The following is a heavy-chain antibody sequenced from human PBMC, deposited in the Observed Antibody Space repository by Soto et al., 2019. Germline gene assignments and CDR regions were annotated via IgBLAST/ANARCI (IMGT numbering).Heavy chain of an antibody. CDR2: ISAYNGNT. J-gene: IGHJ3*02. Sequence: QVQLVQSGAEVKKPGASVKVSCKASGYTFTSYGISWVRQAPGQGLEWMGWISAYNGNTNYAQKLQGRVTMTTDTSTSTAYMELRSLRSDDTAVYYCGITMVRGVISGAFDIWGRGTMVTVSS. CDR3: GITMVRGVISGAFDI. D-gene: IGHD3-10*01. V-gene: IGHV1-18*04. CDR1: GYTFTSYG.